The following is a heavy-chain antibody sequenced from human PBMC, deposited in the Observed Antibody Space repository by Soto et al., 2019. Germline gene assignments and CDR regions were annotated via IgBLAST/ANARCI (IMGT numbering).Heavy chain of an antibody. D-gene: IGHD2-2*01. CDR3: AKAKPLVPAASDYFDF. J-gene: IGHJ4*02. V-gene: IGHV3-23*01. CDR1: GFTFSNYA. CDR2: ISTSGGST. Sequence: GGSLRLSCEASGFTFSNYAMSWVRQAPGKGLEWVSGISTSGGSTFYADSVKGRFAISRDNSKNTLYLLMSGLRAEDTAVYYCAKAKPLVPAASDYFDFWGQGTLVTVSS.